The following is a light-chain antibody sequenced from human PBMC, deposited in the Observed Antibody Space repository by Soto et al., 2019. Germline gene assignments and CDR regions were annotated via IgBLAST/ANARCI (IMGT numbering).Light chain of an antibody. Sequence: EIVLTQSPGTLSLSPGERATLSCRASQSVSSSYLAWYQQKPGQAPSLLIYAASSRATGIPDRFSGGGSGTDFTLTISRLEPEDFAVYYCQQYGSSPWSFGQGTKVEIK. CDR3: QQYGSSPWS. CDR2: AAS. V-gene: IGKV3-20*01. J-gene: IGKJ1*01. CDR1: QSVSSSY.